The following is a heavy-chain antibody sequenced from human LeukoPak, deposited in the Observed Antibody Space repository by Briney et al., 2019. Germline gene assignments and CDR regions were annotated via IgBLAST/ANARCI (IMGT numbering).Heavy chain of an antibody. V-gene: IGHV3-21*01. CDR2: ISSSSSYI. Sequence: PGGSLRLSCAASGFTFSSYSMIWVRQAPGKGLEWVSSISSSSSYIYYADSVKGRFTISRDNAKNSLYLQVNSLRAEDTAVYYCARDLYYDSSRTFDYWGQGTLVTVSS. D-gene: IGHD3-22*01. J-gene: IGHJ4*02. CDR3: ARDLYYDSSRTFDY. CDR1: GFTFSSYS.